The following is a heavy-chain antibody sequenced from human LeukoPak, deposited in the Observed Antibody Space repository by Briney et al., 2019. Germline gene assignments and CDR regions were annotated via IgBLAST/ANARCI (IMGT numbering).Heavy chain of an antibody. J-gene: IGHJ4*02. V-gene: IGHV3-9*01. CDR3: AKDTSYDILTGSFGY. Sequence: GGSLRLSCAASGLTFDDYAVHWVRQAPGKGLEWVSGISWNSGRIGYADSVKGRFTISRDNAKNSLYLQMNSLRAEDTAFYYCAKDTSYDILTGSFGYWGQGTLVTVSS. D-gene: IGHD3-9*01. CDR2: ISWNSGRI. CDR1: GLTFDDYA.